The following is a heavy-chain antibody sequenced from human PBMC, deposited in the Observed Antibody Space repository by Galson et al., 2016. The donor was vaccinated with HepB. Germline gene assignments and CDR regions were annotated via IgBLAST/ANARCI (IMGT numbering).Heavy chain of an antibody. CDR2: IYYSGST. D-gene: IGHD3-22*01. CDR1: GGSISSGDYY. Sequence: TLSLTCTVSGGSISSGDYYWSWIRQPPGKGLEWIGYIYYSGSTYYNPSLKSRVTISVDTSKNHFSLNLSSVTAADTAVYYCARGWNYFDSSVYSLAGTFDIWGQGTMVTVSS. J-gene: IGHJ3*02. CDR3: ARGWNYFDSSVYSLAGTFDI. V-gene: IGHV4-30-4*01.